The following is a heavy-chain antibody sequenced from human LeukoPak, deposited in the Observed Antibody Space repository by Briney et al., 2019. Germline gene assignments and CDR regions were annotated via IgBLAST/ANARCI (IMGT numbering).Heavy chain of an antibody. CDR3: ARSGWLQFLGYFDL. CDR2: IYYSGST. D-gene: IGHD5-24*01. V-gene: IGHV4-59*01. CDR1: GGSISSYY. J-gene: IGHJ2*01. Sequence: PSETLSLTCTVSGGSISSYYWSWIRQPPGKGLEWIGYIYYSGSTNYNPSLKSRVTISVDTSKNQFSLKLSSVTAADTAVYYCARSGWLQFLGYFDLWGRGTLVTVSS.